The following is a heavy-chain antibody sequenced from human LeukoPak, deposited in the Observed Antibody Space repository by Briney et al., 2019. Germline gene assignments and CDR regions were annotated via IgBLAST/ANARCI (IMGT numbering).Heavy chain of an antibody. Sequence: GESLKISCKGSGYSFTSYWIGWVRQMPGKGLEWMGIIYPGDSDTRHSPSFQGQVTISADKSISTAYLQWSSLKASDTATYYCARQNAVAGTYYGMDVWGQGTTVTVSS. V-gene: IGHV5-51*01. J-gene: IGHJ6*02. CDR3: ARQNAVAGTYYGMDV. CDR2: IYPGDSDT. CDR1: GYSFTSYW. D-gene: IGHD6-19*01.